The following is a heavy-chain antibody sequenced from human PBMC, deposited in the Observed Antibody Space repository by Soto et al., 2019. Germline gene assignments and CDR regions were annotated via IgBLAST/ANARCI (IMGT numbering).Heavy chain of an antibody. J-gene: IGHJ4*02. Sequence: GGSLRLSCAASGFTFSSYAMSWVRQAPGRGLEWVSAISGSGGSTYYADSVKGRFTISRDNSKNTLYLQMNSLRAEDTAVYYCAKDHYFRGSGYDWVRTQNSSGDYWGQGTLVTVSS. D-gene: IGHD5-12*01. CDR2: ISGSGGST. V-gene: IGHV3-23*01. CDR3: AKDHYFRGSGYDWVRTQNSSGDY. CDR1: GFTFSSYA.